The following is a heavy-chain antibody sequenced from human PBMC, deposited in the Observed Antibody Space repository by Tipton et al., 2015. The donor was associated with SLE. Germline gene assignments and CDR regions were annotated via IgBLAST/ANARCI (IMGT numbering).Heavy chain of an antibody. V-gene: IGHV3-11*06. J-gene: IGHJ6*02. CDR1: GFSFSDYF. CDR3: ARGETQGSTPGFDV. Sequence: SLRLSCAASGFSFSDYFMNWIRQAPGKGLEWISYISSSTIYTNYADSVGGRFTVSRDNPDNSLFLHMNSLRPEDTAVYYCARGETQGSTPGFDVWGQGTTVTVS. D-gene: IGHD3-10*01. CDR2: ISSSTIYT.